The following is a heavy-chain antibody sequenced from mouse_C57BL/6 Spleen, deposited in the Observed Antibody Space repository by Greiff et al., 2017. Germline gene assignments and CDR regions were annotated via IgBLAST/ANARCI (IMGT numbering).Heavy chain of an antibody. Sequence: EVMLVESGGGLVKPGGSLKLSCAASGFTFSDYGMHWVRQAPEKGLGWVAYISSGSSTIYYADTVKGRFTISRDNAKNTLFLQMTSLRSEDTAMYYCAKDYYGSRGYFDVWGTGTTVTVSS. CDR2: ISSGSSTI. J-gene: IGHJ1*03. V-gene: IGHV5-17*01. CDR1: GFTFSDYG. CDR3: AKDYYGSRGYFDV. D-gene: IGHD1-1*01.